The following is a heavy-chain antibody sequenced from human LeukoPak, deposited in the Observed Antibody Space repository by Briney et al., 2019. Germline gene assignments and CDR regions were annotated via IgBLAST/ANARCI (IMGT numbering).Heavy chain of an antibody. V-gene: IGHV4-59*01. J-gene: IGHJ2*01. D-gene: IGHD5-24*01. CDR2: IYFSGST. Sequence: SETLSLTCTVSGDSLSGFYWSWIRQPPGKGLECFGSIYFSGSTNYNPSLKSRVTMSVDTSENQFSLWLSSVTAADTAVYYCARLGRDGYTHWYFDLWGRGALVAVSS. CDR3: ARLGRDGYTHWYFDL. CDR1: GDSLSGFY.